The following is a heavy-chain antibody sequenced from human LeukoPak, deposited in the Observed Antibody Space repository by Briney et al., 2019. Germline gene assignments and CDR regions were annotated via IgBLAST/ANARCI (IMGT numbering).Heavy chain of an antibody. J-gene: IGHJ4*02. D-gene: IGHD3-9*01. CDR2: IKQDGSEK. CDR1: GFSFSSYW. CDR3: AKVGDILTGRPTPTYYFDY. Sequence: GGSLRLSCAASGFSFSSYWMSWVRQAPGKGLEWVATIKQDGSEKYYVDSVKGRFTISRDNAKNSLYLQMNSLRAEDTAVYYCAKVGDILTGRPTPTYYFDYWGQGTLVTVSS. V-gene: IGHV3-7*01.